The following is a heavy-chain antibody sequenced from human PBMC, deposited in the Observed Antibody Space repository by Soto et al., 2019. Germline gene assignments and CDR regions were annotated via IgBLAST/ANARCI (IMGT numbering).Heavy chain of an antibody. J-gene: IGHJ4*02. CDR3: ARALRYFDWLLDYFDY. D-gene: IGHD3-9*01. CDR1: GGSISSGGYY. V-gene: IGHV4-31*03. Sequence: TSETLSLTCTVSGGSISSGGYYWSWIRQHPGKGLEWIGYIYYSGSTYYNPSLKSRVTISVDTSKNQFSLKLSSVTAADTAVYYCARALRYFDWLLDYFDYWGQGTLVTVSS. CDR2: IYYSGST.